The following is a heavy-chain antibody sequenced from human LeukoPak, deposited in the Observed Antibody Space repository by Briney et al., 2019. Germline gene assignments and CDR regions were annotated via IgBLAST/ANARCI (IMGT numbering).Heavy chain of an antibody. CDR1: GFSFINYE. D-gene: IGHD3-10*01. Sequence: GGSLRLSCAASGFSFINYEMNWVRQAPGKGLEWVSYISSSGSNMYYADSVKGRFTISRDNSKNTLYLQMNSLRAEDTAVYYCANAYYYGSGSYNYYYYYMDVWGKGTTVTISS. V-gene: IGHV3-48*01. J-gene: IGHJ6*03. CDR2: ISSSGSNM. CDR3: ANAYYYGSGSYNYYYYYMDV.